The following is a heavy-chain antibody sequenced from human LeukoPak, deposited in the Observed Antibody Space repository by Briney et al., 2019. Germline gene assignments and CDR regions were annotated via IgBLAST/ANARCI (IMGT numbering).Heavy chain of an antibody. CDR2: ISSSGSTI. CDR1: GFTFSSYA. J-gene: IGHJ4*02. V-gene: IGHV3-48*03. CDR3: ARSTTDGGYCSSTSCSEGYDY. D-gene: IGHD2-2*01. Sequence: GGSLRLSCAASGFTFSSYAMSWVRQAPGKGLEWVSYISSSGSTIYYADSVKGRFTISRDNAKNSLYLQMNSLRAEDTAVYYCARSTTDGGYCSSTSCSEGYDYWGQGTLVTVSS.